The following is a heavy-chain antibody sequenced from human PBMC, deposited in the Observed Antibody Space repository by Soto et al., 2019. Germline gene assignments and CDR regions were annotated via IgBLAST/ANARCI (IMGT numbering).Heavy chain of an antibody. CDR1: GGSISSYY. D-gene: IGHD3-3*01. Sequence: SETLSLTCTVSGGSISSYYWSWIRQPSGKGLEWIGYIYYSGSTNYNPSLKSRVTISVDTSKNQFSLKLSSVTAADTAVYYCARGGPYYDFWSGYLYYFDYWGQGTLVTVSS. CDR2: IYYSGST. CDR3: ARGGPYYDFWSGYLYYFDY. J-gene: IGHJ4*02. V-gene: IGHV4-59*01.